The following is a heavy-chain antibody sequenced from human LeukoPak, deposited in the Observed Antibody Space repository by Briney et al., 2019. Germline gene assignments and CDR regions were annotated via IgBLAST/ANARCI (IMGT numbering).Heavy chain of an antibody. D-gene: IGHD3-22*01. J-gene: IGHJ4*02. Sequence: GGSLRLSCAASGFTFSSYAMSRVRQAPGKGLEWVSAISGSGGSTYYADSVKGRFTISRDNSKNTLYLQMNSLRAEDTAVYYCARTMIVVVITPTDYFDYWGQGTLVTVSS. CDR1: GFTFSSYA. V-gene: IGHV3-23*01. CDR3: ARTMIVVVITPTDYFDY. CDR2: ISGSGGST.